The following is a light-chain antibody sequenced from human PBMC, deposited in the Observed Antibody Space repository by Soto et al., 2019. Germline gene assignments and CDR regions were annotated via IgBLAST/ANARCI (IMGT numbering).Light chain of an antibody. Sequence: QSALTQPRSVSGSPGQSVTISCTGTSSDFGGYNYVSWYQQHPGKAPKLMICDVIKRPSGVPDRFSGSKSGNTASLTISGLQAEDEADYYCCSYAGSYTYYVFGTGTKVTVL. CDR3: CSYAGSYTYYV. CDR2: DVI. J-gene: IGLJ1*01. V-gene: IGLV2-11*01. CDR1: SSDFGGYNY.